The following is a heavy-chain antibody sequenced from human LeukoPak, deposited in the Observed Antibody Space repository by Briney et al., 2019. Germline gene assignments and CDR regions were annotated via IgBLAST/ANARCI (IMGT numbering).Heavy chain of an antibody. V-gene: IGHV1-69*05. Sequence: SVKVSCKASGDTFSSYAISWVRQAPGQGLEWMGGIIPIFGTANYAQKFQGRVTITTDESTSTAYMELSSLRSEDTAVYYCASPRGGGSWPFDYWGQGTLVTVSS. CDR1: GDTFSSYA. CDR2: IIPIFGTA. CDR3: ASPRGGGSWPFDY. D-gene: IGHD1-26*01. J-gene: IGHJ4*02.